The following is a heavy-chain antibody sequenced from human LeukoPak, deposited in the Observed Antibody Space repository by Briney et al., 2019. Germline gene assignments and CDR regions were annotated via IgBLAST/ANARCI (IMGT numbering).Heavy chain of an antibody. J-gene: IGHJ1*01. CDR1: GFTFSSYS. CDR3: AKGGEQVTWNFQN. V-gene: IGHV3-21*04. CDR2: ISSSSYI. D-gene: IGHD1/OR15-1a*01. Sequence: GGSLRLSCAASGFTFSSYSMNWVRQAPGKGLEGVSSISSSSYIYYADSVKGRFTISRDNSKNMLSFQMNALRAEDTAVNYCAKGGEQVTWNFQNWGQGTLVTVSS.